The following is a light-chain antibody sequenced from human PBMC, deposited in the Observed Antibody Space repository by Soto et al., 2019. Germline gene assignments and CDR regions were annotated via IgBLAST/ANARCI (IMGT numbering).Light chain of an antibody. CDR3: GSFSSSSTLYV. CDR2: EVS. CDR1: SSDVGGSKY. V-gene: IGLV2-14*01. Sequence: QSVLTQPASVSGSPGQSITIACTGTSSDVGGSKYVSWYQQLPGKAPRLMIYEVSNRPSGVSNRFSGSKSGNTASLTVSGLQAEDEADYYCGSFSSSSTLYVFGTGTKVTAL. J-gene: IGLJ1*01.